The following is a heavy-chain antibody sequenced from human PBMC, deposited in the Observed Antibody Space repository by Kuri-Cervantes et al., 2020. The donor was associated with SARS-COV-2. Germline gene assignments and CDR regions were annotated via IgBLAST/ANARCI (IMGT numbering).Heavy chain of an antibody. D-gene: IGHD1-26*01. CDR3: ARVRYIVGATETYYFDY. CDR1: VYTFTGYY. CDR2: INPNSGGT. V-gene: IGHV1-2*02. J-gene: IGHJ4*02. Sequence: SVNVSFKASVYTFTGYYMHWVRQAPGQGLEWMGWINPNSGGTNYAQKFQGRVTMTRDTSISTAYMELSRLRSDDTAVYYCARVRYIVGATETYYFDYWGQGTLVTVSS.